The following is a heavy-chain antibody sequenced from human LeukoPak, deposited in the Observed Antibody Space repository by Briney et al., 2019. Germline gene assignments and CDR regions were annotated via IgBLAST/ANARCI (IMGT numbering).Heavy chain of an antibody. V-gene: IGHV3-48*02. J-gene: IGHJ4*02. CDR3: AKIAYCGGQCYPY. CDR1: GFTFSSHG. Sequence: GGSLRLSCAASGFTFSSHGMNWVRQAPGEGLEWVSYISSASTNIYYADSVKGRFTISGDNAKNSLYLQMNSLRDEDTAVYYCAKIAYCGGQCYPYWGQGTLVTVSS. D-gene: IGHD2-21*01. CDR2: ISSASTNI.